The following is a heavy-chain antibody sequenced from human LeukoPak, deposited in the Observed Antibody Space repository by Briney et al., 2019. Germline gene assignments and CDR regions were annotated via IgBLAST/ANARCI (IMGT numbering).Heavy chain of an antibody. CDR2: IRYDGSNK. CDR1: GFTFSSYG. CDR3: AKDQLYSRATVDY. J-gene: IGHJ4*02. V-gene: IGHV3-30*02. Sequence: GGSLRLSCAASGFTFSSYGMHWVRQAPGKGLEWVAFIRYDGSNKYYADSVKGRFTISRDNSKNTLYLQMNSLRAEDTAVYYCAKDQLYSRATVDYWGQGTLVTVSS. D-gene: IGHD6-13*01.